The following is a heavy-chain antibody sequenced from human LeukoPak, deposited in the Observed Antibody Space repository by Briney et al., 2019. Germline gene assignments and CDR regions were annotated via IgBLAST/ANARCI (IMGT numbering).Heavy chain of an antibody. CDR3: ARGGGYSYGYEKAFDI. J-gene: IGHJ3*02. Sequence: SVKVSCKASGGTFSSYAISWVRQAPGQGLEWMGRIIPILGIANYAQKFQGRVTITADKSTSTAYMELSSLRSEDTAVYYCARGGGYSYGYEKAFDIWGQGTMVTVSS. CDR2: IIPILGIA. D-gene: IGHD5-18*01. CDR1: GGTFSSYA. V-gene: IGHV1-69*04.